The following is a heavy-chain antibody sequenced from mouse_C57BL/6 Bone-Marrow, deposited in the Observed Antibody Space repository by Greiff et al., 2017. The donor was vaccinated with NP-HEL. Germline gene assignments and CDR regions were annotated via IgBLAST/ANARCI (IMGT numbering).Heavy chain of an antibody. D-gene: IGHD2-5*01. J-gene: IGHJ3*01. CDR3: TTDSNVWFAY. V-gene: IGHV14-4*01. CDR1: GFNINDDY. CDR2: IDPENGDT. Sequence: VHVKQSGAELVRPGASVKLSCTASGFNINDDYMHWVKQRPEQGLEWIGWIDPENGDTESVSKFQGKATITADTSSSTAYLQLSGLTSEDTAVYYCTTDSNVWFAYWGQGTLVTVTA.